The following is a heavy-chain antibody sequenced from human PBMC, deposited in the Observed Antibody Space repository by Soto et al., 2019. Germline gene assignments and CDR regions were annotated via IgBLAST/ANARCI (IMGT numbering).Heavy chain of an antibody. CDR1: GGSISSGDYY. CDR2: IYYSGST. Sequence: SETLSLTCTVSGGSISSGDYYWSWIRQPPGKGLEWIGYIYYSGSTNYNPSLKSRVTISVDTSKNQFSPKLSSVTAADTAVYYCARALEEWELLIGAFDIWGQGTMVTVS. CDR3: ARALEEWELLIGAFDI. D-gene: IGHD1-26*01. V-gene: IGHV4-61*08. J-gene: IGHJ3*02.